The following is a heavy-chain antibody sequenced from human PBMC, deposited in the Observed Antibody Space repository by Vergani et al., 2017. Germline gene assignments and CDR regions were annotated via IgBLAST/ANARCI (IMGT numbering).Heavy chain of an antibody. V-gene: IGHV3-23*01. CDR1: GFTFSSYS. D-gene: IGHD5-18*01. J-gene: IGHJ4*02. CDR2: ISGSGGST. Sequence: EVQLLESGGGLVQPGGSLRLSCAASGFTFSSYSMSWVRQAPGKGLEWVSAISGSGGSTYYADSEKGRFTIARDNSKNTLYLQMNSLGAEDTAVYCLARVRGYSYGYPHFDYWGQGTLVTVSS. CDR3: ARVRGYSYGYPHFDY.